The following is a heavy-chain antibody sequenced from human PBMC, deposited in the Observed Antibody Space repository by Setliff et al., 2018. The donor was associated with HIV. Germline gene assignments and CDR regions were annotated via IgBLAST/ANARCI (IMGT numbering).Heavy chain of an antibody. CDR1: GGSFSGYS. CDR3: ARALRIGWAVQDYWYFDL. Sequence: SETLSLTCAVYGGSFSGYSWTWIRQSPGKGLEWIGEMNHSERYYNPTLKSRVTISMETSKNQFSLKLRSVTAADTAVYYCARALRIGWAVQDYWYFDLWGRGTLVTVSS. J-gene: IGHJ2*01. D-gene: IGHD1-26*01. CDR2: MNHSER. V-gene: IGHV4-34*01.